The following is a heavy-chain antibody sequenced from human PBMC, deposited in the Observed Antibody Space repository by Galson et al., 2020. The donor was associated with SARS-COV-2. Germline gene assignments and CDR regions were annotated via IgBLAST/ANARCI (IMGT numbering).Heavy chain of an antibody. V-gene: IGHV3-23*01. CDR2: INGPGSGDTT. Sequence: GSLRLSCAASGFTFTSYSLSWVRQAPGKGLEWVSTINGPGSGDTTYYTDSVEGRFTISRDNTKNTVWLQMNSQRDEDTAMYYCAREGQWFGGFWYFDLWGRGTLVTVSA. D-gene: IGHD3-10*01. CDR3: AREGQWFGGFWYFDL. CDR1: GFTFTSYS. J-gene: IGHJ2*01.